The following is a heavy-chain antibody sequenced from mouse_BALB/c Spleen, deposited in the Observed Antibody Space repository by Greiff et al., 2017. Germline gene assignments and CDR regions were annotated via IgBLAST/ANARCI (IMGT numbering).Heavy chain of an antibody. CDR3: ARARLLEDYFDY. CDR2: ISSGGST. CDR1: GFTFSSYA. Sequence: EVKLMESGGGLVKPGGSLKLSCAASGFTFSSYAMSWVRQTPEKRLEWVASISSGGSTYYPDSVKGRFTISRDNARNILYLQMSSLRSEDTAMYYCARARLLEDYFDYWGQGTTLTVSS. D-gene: IGHD2-13*01. J-gene: IGHJ2*01. V-gene: IGHV5-6-5*01.